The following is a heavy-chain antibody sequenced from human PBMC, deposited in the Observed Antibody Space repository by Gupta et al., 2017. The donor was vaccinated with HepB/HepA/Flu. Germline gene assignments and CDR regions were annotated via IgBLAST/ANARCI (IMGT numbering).Heavy chain of an antibody. D-gene: IGHD6-13*01. J-gene: IGHJ5*01. V-gene: IGHV4-39*02. CDR3: ARAPPNIAPNWFDS. Sequence: QLQESGPGLVKPSGTLSLTCSVSGDSINDGSYFWDWIRQSPGKGLEYIGSIYSAGTTYYNPSLHSRVTISLDTSKNDFSLKLTSVTAADTAVYYCARAPPNIAPNWFDSWGPGTLVTVSS. CDR2: IYSAGTT. CDR1: GDSINDGSYF.